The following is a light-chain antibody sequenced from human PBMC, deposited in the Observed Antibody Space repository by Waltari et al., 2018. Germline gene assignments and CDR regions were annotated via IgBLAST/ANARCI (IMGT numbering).Light chain of an antibody. V-gene: IGKV1-17*01. CDR3: LQHNSYPPT. Sequence: DIQMTQSPSSLSASAGDTVTITCRASQGISSSLNWFQQKPGKAPKLLIYAASSLESGVPSRFSGSGSGTEFTLTIRSLQPEDFAAYYCLQHNSYPPTFGQGTKVEIK. CDR1: QGISSS. J-gene: IGKJ1*01. CDR2: AAS.